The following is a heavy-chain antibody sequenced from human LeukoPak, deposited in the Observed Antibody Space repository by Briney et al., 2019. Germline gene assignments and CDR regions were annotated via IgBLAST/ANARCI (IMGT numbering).Heavy chain of an antibody. D-gene: IGHD1-1*01. J-gene: IGHJ4*02. Sequence: GGSLRLSCAASGFTFSSYAMNWVRQAPGKGLEWVSAISGSGGSTYYADSVTGRFTISRDNAKNSLYLQMNSLRAEDTAVYYCRVFAETADYWGPGTLVTVSS. CDR2: ISGSGGST. CDR1: GFTFSSYA. V-gene: IGHV3-23*01. CDR3: RVFAETADY.